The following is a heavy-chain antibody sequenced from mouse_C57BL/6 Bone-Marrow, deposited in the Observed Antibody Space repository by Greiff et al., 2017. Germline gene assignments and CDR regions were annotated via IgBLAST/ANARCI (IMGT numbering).Heavy chain of an antibody. V-gene: IGHV1-72*01. CDR3: ARGGYDGPLFAY. J-gene: IGHJ3*01. D-gene: IGHD2-2*01. CDR2: IDPNSGGT. Sequence: QVQLQQPGAELVKPGASVKLSCKASGYTFTSYWMHWVKQRPGRGLEWIGRIDPNSGGTKYNEKFKSQATLTVDKPSSPSYMQLSSLTSEYSAVYYCARGGYDGPLFAYWGQGTLVTVSA. CDR1: GYTFTSYW.